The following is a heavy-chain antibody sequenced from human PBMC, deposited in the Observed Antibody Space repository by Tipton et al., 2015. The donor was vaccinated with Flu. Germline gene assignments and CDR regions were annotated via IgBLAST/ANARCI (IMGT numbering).Heavy chain of an antibody. D-gene: IGHD2-15*01. CDR1: GGSFSGYY. J-gene: IGHJ4*02. CDR2: INHSGRT. Sequence: LRLSCAVYGGSFSGYYWSWIRQPPGKGLEWIGEINHSGRTNYNPSLKSRVTISVDTSKDQFSLKLSSVTAADTAVYYCARGGPNIVVVVAAACFDYWGQGTLVTVSS. CDR3: ARGGPNIVVVVAAACFDY. V-gene: IGHV4-34*01.